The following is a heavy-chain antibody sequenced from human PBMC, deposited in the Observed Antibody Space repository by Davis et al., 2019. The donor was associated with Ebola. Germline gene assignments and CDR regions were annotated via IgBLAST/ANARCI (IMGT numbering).Heavy chain of an antibody. CDR2: IYNIGSS. CDR1: GDSISSGY. J-gene: IGHJ4*02. CDR3: ARDMPMDS. D-gene: IGHD3-16*01. V-gene: IGHV4-59*01. Sequence: SETLSLTCIVSGDSISSGYWSWVRQPPGKGLEWIAYIYNIGSSNYNPSLKSRVTISVDPSKNQFSLKLSSVTAADTAFYYCARDMPMDSWGQGTLVTVSS.